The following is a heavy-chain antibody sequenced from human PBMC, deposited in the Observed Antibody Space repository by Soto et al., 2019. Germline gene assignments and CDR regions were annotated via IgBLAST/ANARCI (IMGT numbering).Heavy chain of an antibody. CDR1: GYGFTTYG. J-gene: IGHJ4*02. CDR3: ARGRDGDY. V-gene: IGHV1-18*01. D-gene: IGHD6-6*01. Sequence: QVHLVQSGAEVKKPGASVKVSCKGSGYGFTTYGITWVRQAPGQGLERMAWISAHNGNTNYAQKVQGRVTVTRDTSTSTAYMELRRLRYDDTAAYYCARGRDGDYWGQGALVTVSS. CDR2: ISAHNGNT.